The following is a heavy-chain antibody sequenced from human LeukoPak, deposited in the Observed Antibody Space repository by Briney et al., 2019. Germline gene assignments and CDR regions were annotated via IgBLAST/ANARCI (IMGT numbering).Heavy chain of an antibody. CDR1: GGSISIYY. V-gene: IGHV4-4*07. J-gene: IGHJ3*02. Sequence: SETLSLTCTVSGGSISIYYWSWIRQPAGKGLEWIGRIYTSGSTNYNPSLKSRVTMSVDTSKNQFSLKLSSVTAADTAVYYCARGLITVTTSDAFDIWGQGTMVTISS. CDR2: IYTSGST. CDR3: ARGLITVTTSDAFDI. D-gene: IGHD4-17*01.